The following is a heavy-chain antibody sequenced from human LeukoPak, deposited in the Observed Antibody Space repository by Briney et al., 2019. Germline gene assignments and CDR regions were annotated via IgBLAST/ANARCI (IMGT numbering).Heavy chain of an antibody. CDR1: GYTFTSYD. D-gene: IGHD4-17*01. Sequence: ASVKVSCKASGYTFTSYDINWVRQATGQRLEWMGWINAGNGNTKYSQKFQGRVTITRDTSASTAYMELSSLRSEDTAVYYCAIHSTTAHNWFDPWGQGTLVTVSS. J-gene: IGHJ5*02. V-gene: IGHV1-3*01. CDR3: AIHSTTAHNWFDP. CDR2: INAGNGNT.